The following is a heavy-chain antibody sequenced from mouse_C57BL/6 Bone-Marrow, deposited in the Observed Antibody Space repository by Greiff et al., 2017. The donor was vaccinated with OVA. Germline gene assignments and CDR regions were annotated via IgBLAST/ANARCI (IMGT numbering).Heavy chain of an antibody. CDR2: IYPGDGDT. Sequence: QVQLKQSGPELVKPGASVKISCKASGYAFSSSWMNWVKQRPGKGLEWIGRIYPGDGDTNYNGKFKGKATLTADKSSSTAYMQLSSLTSEDFAVYCCARGDYYGYRFAYWGQGTLVTVSA. CDR1: GYAFSSSW. V-gene: IGHV1-82*01. CDR3: ARGDYYGYRFAY. D-gene: IGHD1-2*01. J-gene: IGHJ3*01.